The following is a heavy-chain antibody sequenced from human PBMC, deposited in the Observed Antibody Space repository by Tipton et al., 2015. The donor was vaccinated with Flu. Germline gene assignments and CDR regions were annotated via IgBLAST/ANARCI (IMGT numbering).Heavy chain of an antibody. CDR3: ARSQVDWNYTPNWIDP. V-gene: IGHV4-38-2*01. J-gene: IGHJ5*02. Sequence: LRLSCSVSGDSIGSDYYWGWIRQPPGKGLEWLGNIHRSGNTYYNSSLKSRVTISIDTSNNQFSLRLVSVTATDTAVYYCARSQVDWNYTPNWIDPWGQGTLVTVSS. D-gene: IGHD1-7*01. CDR2: IHRSGNT. CDR1: GDSIGSDYY.